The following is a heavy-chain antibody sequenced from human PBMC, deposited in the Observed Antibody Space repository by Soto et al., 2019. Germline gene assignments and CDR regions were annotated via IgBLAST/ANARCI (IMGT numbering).Heavy chain of an antibody. CDR3: ARGSSRNYYGMDV. D-gene: IGHD2-2*01. J-gene: IGHJ6*02. CDR1: GGSSSGYY. V-gene: IGHV4-34*01. CDR2: INHSGST. Sequence: QVQLQQWGAGLLKPSETLSLTCAVYGGSSSGYYWSWIRQPPGKGLEWIGEINHSGSTNYNPSLKSRVTISVDTSKNQFPLKLSSVTAADTAVYYCARGSSRNYYGMDVWGQGTTVTVSS.